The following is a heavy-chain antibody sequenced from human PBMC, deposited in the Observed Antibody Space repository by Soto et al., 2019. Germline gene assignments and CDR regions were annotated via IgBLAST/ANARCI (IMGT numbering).Heavy chain of an antibody. CDR3: ARLYRRHITIFGVVILNWFDP. D-gene: IGHD3-3*01. J-gene: IGHJ5*02. CDR2: IYYSGST. CDR1: GGSISSYY. V-gene: IGHV4-59*08. Sequence: PSETLSLTCTVSGGSISSYYMSWIRQPPGKGLEWIGYIYYSGSTYYNPSLKSRVTISVDTSKNQFSLKLSSVTAADTAVYYCARLYRRHITIFGVVILNWFDPWGQGTLVTVSS.